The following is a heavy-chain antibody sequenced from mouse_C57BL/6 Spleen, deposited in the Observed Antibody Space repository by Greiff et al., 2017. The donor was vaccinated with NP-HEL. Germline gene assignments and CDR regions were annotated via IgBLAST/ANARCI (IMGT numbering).Heavy chain of an antibody. CDR2: INPSTGGT. CDR3: ARGGTVGSYWYFDV. Sequence: VHVKQSGPELVKPGASVKISCKASGYSFTGYYMNWVKQSPEKSLEWIGEINPSTGGTTYNQKFKAKATLTVDKSSSTAYMQLKSLTSEDSAVYYCARGGTVGSYWYFDVWGTGTTVTVSS. D-gene: IGHD1-1*01. V-gene: IGHV1-42*01. CDR1: GYSFTGYY. J-gene: IGHJ1*03.